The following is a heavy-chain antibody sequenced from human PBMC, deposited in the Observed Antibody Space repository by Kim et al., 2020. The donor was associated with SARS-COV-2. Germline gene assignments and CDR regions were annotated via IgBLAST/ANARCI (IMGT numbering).Heavy chain of an antibody. CDR1: GGSISSYY. V-gene: IGHV4-59*01. Sequence: SETLSLTCTVSGGSISSYYWSWIRQPPGKGLEWIGYIYYSGSTNYNPSLKSRVTISVDTSKNQFSLKLSSVTAADTAVYYCATVGTTVVKYAFDIWGQGTMVTVSS. D-gene: IGHD4-17*01. CDR3: ATVGTTVVKYAFDI. CDR2: IYYSGST. J-gene: IGHJ3*02.